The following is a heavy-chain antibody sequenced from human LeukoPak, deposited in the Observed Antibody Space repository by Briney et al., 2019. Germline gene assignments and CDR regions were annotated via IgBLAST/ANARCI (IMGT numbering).Heavy chain of an antibody. J-gene: IGHJ4*02. CDR1: GYTFTSYD. CDR3: ARGEELQYGGVDY. V-gene: IGHV1-69*13. D-gene: IGHD3-16*01. CDR2: IIPIFGTA. Sequence: GASVKVSCKASGYTFTSYDISWVPQAPGQGLEWMGGIIPIFGTANYAQKFQGRVTITADESTSTAYMELSSLRSEDTAVYYCARGEELQYGGVDYWGQGTLVTVSS.